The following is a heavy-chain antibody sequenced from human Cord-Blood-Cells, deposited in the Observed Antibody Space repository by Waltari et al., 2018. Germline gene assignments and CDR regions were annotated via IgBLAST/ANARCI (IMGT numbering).Heavy chain of an antibody. V-gene: IGHV3-33*01. J-gene: IGHJ6*04. CDR2: IWYDGSNK. CDR3: ARDAVAVAATSSYYYYFGMDV. D-gene: IGHD2-15*01. Sequence: QVQLVESGGGVVQPGRSLRLSCAASGFTFSSYGMHWVRQAPGKGLEWVAVIWYDGSNKYDADAVKGRFTISRNNSKNTLYLQMNSLRAEDTAVYYCARDAVAVAATSSYYYYFGMDVWGKGTTVTVSS. CDR1: GFTFSSYG.